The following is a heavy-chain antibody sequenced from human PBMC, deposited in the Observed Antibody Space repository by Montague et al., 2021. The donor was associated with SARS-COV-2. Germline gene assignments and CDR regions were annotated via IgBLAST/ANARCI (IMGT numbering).Heavy chain of an antibody. D-gene: IGHD3-22*01. V-gene: IGHV4-4*09. CDR3: ARRGYYDSAGYHWHLDL. J-gene: IGHJ2*01. CDR1: GGSINDHY. CDR2: ISSNGKT. Sequence: SDTLSLTCTVSGGSINDHYRSWIRQSPGKGLEWIGYISSNGKTNXNPSLKSRVTLSADASRNEFSLKLDSVTAADTAVYFCARRGYYDSAGYHWHLDLWGRGMLVTVPS.